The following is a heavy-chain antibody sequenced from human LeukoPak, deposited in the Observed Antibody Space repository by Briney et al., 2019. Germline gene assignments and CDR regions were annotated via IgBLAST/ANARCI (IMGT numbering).Heavy chain of an antibody. CDR1: GFTVSSNY. D-gene: IGHD4-17*01. CDR2: IYSGGST. CDR3: ARVHGDRTTKGGNAFDI. J-gene: IGHJ3*02. Sequence: GGSLRLSCAASGFTVSSNYMSWVRQAPGKGLEWVSVIYSGGSTYYADSVKGRFTICRDNSENTLYLQMNSLRAEDTAVYYCARVHGDRTTKGGNAFDIWGQGTMVTVSS. V-gene: IGHV3-53*01.